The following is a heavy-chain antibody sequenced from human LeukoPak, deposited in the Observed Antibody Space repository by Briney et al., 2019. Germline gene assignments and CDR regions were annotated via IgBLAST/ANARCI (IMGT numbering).Heavy chain of an antibody. J-gene: IGHJ4*02. Sequence: SQTLSLTCTVPGGSISSGDYYWSWIRQPPGKGLEWIGYIYYSGSTYYNPSLKSRVTISVDTSKNQFSLKLSSVTAADTAVYYCASETSSGWSQSVHYWGQGTLVTVSS. CDR2: IYYSGST. CDR3: ASETSSGWSQSVHY. V-gene: IGHV4-30-4*08. D-gene: IGHD6-19*01. CDR1: GGSISSGDYY.